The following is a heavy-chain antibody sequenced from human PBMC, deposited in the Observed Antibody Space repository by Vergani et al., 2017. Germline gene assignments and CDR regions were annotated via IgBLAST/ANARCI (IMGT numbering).Heavy chain of an antibody. CDR1: GGSVSSGSYY. CDR3: AGEGRGNRNDWFDP. V-gene: IGHV4-61*01. D-gene: IGHD1-14*01. J-gene: IGHJ5*02. CDR2: IYYSGGT. Sequence: QVQLQESGPGLVKPSETLSLTCTVSGGSVSSGSYYWSWIRQPPGKGLEWIGYIYYSGGTNYNPSLKSRVTISVDTSKNQFSLKLSSVTAADTAVYYCAGEGRGNRNDWFDPWGQGTLVTVSS.